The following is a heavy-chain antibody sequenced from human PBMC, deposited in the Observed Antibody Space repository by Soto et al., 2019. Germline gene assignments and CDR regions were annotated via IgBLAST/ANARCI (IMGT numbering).Heavy chain of an antibody. V-gene: IGHV3-33*01. J-gene: IGHJ3*02. CDR3: ARDDAFDNENGFDM. CDR1: GFPFSFYG. CDR2: IVSDGSAI. Sequence: GGSLRLSCAVSGFPFSFYGFHWVRQSPGRGLEWLGVIVSDGSAIYHADSLEGRFFISRDNSKDILYLQMNSLRVEDTAVYYCARDDAFDNENGFDMWGQGTMVTVSS. D-gene: IGHD3-3*02.